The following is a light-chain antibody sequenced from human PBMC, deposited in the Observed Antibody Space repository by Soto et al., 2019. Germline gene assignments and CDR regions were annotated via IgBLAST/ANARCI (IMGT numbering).Light chain of an antibody. J-gene: IGLJ1*01. V-gene: IGLV2-14*01. CDR1: SSDVGGYNY. CDR3: SSYTSTSTDV. CDR2: EVT. Sequence: QSALTQPASVSGSPGQSITISCTGTSSDVGGYNYVSWYQQHPDKAPKLIIYEVTNRPSGASIRFSGSKSGNTASLTISGLQAEDEADYFCSSYTSTSTDVFGTGTKVTVL.